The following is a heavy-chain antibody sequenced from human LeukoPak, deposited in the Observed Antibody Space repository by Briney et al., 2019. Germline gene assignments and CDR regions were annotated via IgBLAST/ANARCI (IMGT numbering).Heavy chain of an antibody. J-gene: IGHJ4*02. Sequence: SETLSLTCAVYGGSFSGYYWSWIRQPPGKGLEWIGEINHSGSTNYNPSHKSRVTISVDTSKNQFSLKLSSVTAADTAVYYCARGGYGVRLGYWGQGTLVTVSS. CDR2: INHSGST. D-gene: IGHD3-16*01. V-gene: IGHV4-34*01. CDR3: ARGGYGVRLGY. CDR1: GGSFSGYY.